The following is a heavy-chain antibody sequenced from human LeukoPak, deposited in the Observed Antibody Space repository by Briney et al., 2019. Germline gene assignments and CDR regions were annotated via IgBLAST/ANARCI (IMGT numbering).Heavy chain of an antibody. CDR3: ATGPDYYNSSSYYPYY. D-gene: IGHD3-22*01. V-gene: IGHV4-39*07. Sequence: SETQSLTCTVFGDSTSSDRYYGGWVRQPPGKGLEWIGEINQSGSTNYNPSLKSRVTISVDTSKNQFSLKVNSVTAADTAVYYCATGPDYYNSSSYYPYYWGQGTLVTVSS. J-gene: IGHJ4*02. CDR2: INQSGST. CDR1: GDSTSSDRYY.